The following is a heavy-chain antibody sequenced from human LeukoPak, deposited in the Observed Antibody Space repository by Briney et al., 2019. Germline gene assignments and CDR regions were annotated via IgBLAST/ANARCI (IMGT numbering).Heavy chain of an antibody. CDR1: GGSISSYY. D-gene: IGHD6-13*01. CDR3: ARDVGYSSSKSRYYFDY. J-gene: IGHJ4*02. V-gene: IGHV4-59*01. Sequence: SETLSLTCTVSGGSISSYYWSWIRQPPGKGLEWIGYIYYSGSTNYNPSLKSRVTISVDTSKNQFSLKLSSVTAADTAVYYCARDVGYSSSKSRYYFDYWGQGTLVTVSS. CDR2: IYYSGST.